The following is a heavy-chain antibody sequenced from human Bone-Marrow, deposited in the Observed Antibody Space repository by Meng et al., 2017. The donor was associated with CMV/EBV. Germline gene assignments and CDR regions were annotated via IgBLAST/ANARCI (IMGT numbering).Heavy chain of an antibody. CDR3: AKDDSSWYPLSNVPDV. J-gene: IGHJ6*02. CDR1: GFTFSSYA. V-gene: IGHV3-23*01. CDR2: ISGSGSDT. D-gene: IGHD6-13*01. Sequence: GESLKISCAASGFTFSSYAMSWVRQAPGKGLEWVSAISGSGSDTYNADSVKGRFTISRDNSKNTLYLQMNSLRAEDTAVYYCAKDDSSWYPLSNVPDVWGQGTTVTVSS.